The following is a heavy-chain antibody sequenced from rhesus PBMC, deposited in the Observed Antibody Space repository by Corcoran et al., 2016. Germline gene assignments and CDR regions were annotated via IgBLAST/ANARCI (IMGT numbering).Heavy chain of an antibody. D-gene: IGHD4-29*01. CDR3: ARGVYGP. CDR2: MHGISGVS. CDR1: GGSVSGDYY. J-gene: IGHJ4*01. Sequence: QVQLQESGPGLVKPSETLSLTCAVSGGSVSGDYYWSWIRHTPGKGLEWIGYMHGISGVSNYNPSLKNRFTISIDPSKSHFSLRLSSLTAADTAVYYCARGVYGPWGQGFLVTVSS. V-gene: IGHV4-106*01.